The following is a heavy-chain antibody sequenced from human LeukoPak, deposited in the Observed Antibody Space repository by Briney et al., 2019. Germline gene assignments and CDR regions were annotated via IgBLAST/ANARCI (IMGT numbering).Heavy chain of an antibody. V-gene: IGHV4-61*02. J-gene: IGHJ5*02. D-gene: IGHD1-1*01. Sequence: SETLSLTCTVSGGSISSGSYYWSWIRQPAGKGLEWIGRIYTSGSTNYNPSLKSRVTISVDTSKNQFSLKLSSVTAADTAVYYCAREHDEMIWFDPWGQGTLVTVSS. CDR2: IYTSGST. CDR1: GGSISSGSYY. CDR3: AREHDEMIWFDP.